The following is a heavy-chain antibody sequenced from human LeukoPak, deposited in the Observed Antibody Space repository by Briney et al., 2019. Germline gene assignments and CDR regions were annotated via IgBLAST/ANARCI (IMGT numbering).Heavy chain of an antibody. CDR3: AREIATYYYDSSGYYFDY. V-gene: IGHV3-11*01. D-gene: IGHD3-22*01. CDR1: GFTFSDYY. CDR2: ISSSGSTI. J-gene: IGHJ4*02. Sequence: GGSLRLSCAASGFTFSDYYMSWIRQAPGKGLEWVSYISSSGSTIYYADSVKGRFTISRDNAKNSLYLQMNSLRAEDTAVYYCAREIATYYYDSSGYYFDYWGQGTLVTVSS.